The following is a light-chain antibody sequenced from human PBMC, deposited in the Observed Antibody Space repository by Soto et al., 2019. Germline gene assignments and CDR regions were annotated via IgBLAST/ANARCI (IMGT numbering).Light chain of an antibody. CDR2: DAS. Sequence: EVVLTQSPATLSLSPGERATLSCGASQTVHSNYLAWYQHKPGLAPRLLIYDASSRATGIPDRFRGSGSGTDLTLTISRLEPEDFAVYYCQQYGTSPRGTFGGGTKVEIK. V-gene: IGKV3D-20*01. CDR1: QTVHSNY. J-gene: IGKJ4*01. CDR3: QQYGTSPRGT.